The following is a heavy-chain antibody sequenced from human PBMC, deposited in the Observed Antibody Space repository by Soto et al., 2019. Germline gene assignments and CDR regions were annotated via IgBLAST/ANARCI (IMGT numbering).Heavy chain of an antibody. D-gene: IGHD1-7*01. CDR2: IYYSGST. CDR3: ASVELGLRDSPLKWFDT. Sequence: PSVTLSFTCTVSGGSLSRGDYYWCCIHQAPGKGLEWIGYIYYSGSTYYNPSLKSRVTISVDTSKNQFSLKLSSVTAADTAVYYCASVELGLRDSPLKWFDTRGKGTLVTVSS. CDR1: GGSLSRGDYY. V-gene: IGHV4-30-4*01. J-gene: IGHJ5*02.